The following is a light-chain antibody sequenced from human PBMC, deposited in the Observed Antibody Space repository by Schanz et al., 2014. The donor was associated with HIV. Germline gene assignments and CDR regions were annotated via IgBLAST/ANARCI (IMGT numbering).Light chain of an antibody. CDR1: QAISSS. V-gene: IGKV1-13*02. CDR2: GAS. Sequence: AIQLTQSPSSLSASVGDRVTLTCRASQAISSSLAWYQQKPGKTPNLLIFGASTLQTGVPSRFSGSGSGTDSTLHIASLQPEDFATYYCQQLKSHPLTFGGGTRVDI. CDR3: QQLKSHPLT. J-gene: IGKJ4*01.